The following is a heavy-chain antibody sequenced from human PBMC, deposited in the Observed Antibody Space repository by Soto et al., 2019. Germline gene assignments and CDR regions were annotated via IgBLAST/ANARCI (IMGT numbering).Heavy chain of an antibody. CDR3: ARDLGSTNYYFDY. CDR2: IWYDGSKT. Sequence: PGGSLRLSCVGSGFTFSSYGMHWVRQAPGKGLEWVAVIWYDGSKTYYVESVKGRFTISRDNSKNTLYLQMNSLRAEDTAVYCCARDLGSTNYYFDYWGLGTLVTVSS. V-gene: IGHV3-33*08. D-gene: IGHD5-12*01. J-gene: IGHJ4*02. CDR1: GFTFSSYG.